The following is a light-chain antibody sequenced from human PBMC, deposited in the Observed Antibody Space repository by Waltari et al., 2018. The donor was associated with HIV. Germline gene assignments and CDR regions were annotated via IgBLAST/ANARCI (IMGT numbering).Light chain of an antibody. V-gene: IGKV2-28*01. CDR3: MQALQTPPYT. J-gene: IGKJ2*01. Sequence: DIVMTQSPLSLPVTTGEPASIPCTSSQSLLHSNGYNYLDWYLQKPGQSPQLLIYLGSNRASGVPDRFSGSGSGTDFTLKISRVEAEDVGVYYCMQALQTPPYTFGQGTKLEIK. CDR2: LGS. CDR1: QSLLHSNGYNY.